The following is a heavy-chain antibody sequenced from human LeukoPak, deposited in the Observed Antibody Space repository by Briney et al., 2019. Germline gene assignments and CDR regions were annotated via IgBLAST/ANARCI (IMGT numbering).Heavy chain of an antibody. D-gene: IGHD3-10*01. J-gene: IGHJ4*02. V-gene: IGHV3-30*04. CDR1: GFTFSSYA. CDR3: ATSSMVRGAQFDY. CDR2: ISYDGSNK. Sequence: GRSLRSSCAASGFTFSSYAMHWVRQAPGKGLEWVAVISYDGSNKYYADSVKGRFTISRDNSKNTLYLQMNSLRAEDTAVYYCATSSMVRGAQFDYWGQGTLVTVSS.